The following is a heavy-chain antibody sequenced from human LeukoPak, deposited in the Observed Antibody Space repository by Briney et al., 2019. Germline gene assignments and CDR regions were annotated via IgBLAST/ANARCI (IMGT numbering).Heavy chain of an antibody. CDR1: GFTFSSYE. D-gene: IGHD3-22*01. CDR2: INSDGNTV. J-gene: IGHJ3*01. CDR3: ARGHYYHA. Sequence: GGSLRLSCAASGFTFSSYEMNWVRQAPGKGLEWVSYINSDGNTVYYADSVKGRFTIFRDNAKNSLYLQMNSLRAEDTALYYCARGHYYHAWGQGTMVTVSS. V-gene: IGHV3-48*03.